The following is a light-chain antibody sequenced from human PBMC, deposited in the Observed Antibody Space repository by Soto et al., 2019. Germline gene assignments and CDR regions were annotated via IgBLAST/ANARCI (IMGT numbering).Light chain of an antibody. J-gene: IGLJ1*01. CDR1: SSNIGAGRD. V-gene: IGLV1-40*01. Sequence: QSVLTQPPSVSGAPGQRVTISCTGSSSNIGAGRDVHWYRQLPGAAPKFLISGSNHRPSGVPDRFSVSKSGASASLAITGLRPDDEGEYFCQSYGTSLSGLYVFATGTKVTVL. CDR3: QSYGTSLSGLYV. CDR2: GSN.